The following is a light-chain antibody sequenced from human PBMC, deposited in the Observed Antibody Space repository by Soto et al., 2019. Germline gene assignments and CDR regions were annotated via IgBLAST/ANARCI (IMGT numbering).Light chain of an antibody. CDR1: QTIGST. V-gene: IGKV3D-15*01. CDR2: GAS. J-gene: IGKJ5*01. CDR3: QQYKNWPL. Sequence: PGERATLSCRTSQTIGSTSLAWYQQKPGQAPRLLIYGASTRATGIPDRFSGSESGTDFTLTISSLQSEDFAVYYCQQYKNWPLFGQGTRLEIK.